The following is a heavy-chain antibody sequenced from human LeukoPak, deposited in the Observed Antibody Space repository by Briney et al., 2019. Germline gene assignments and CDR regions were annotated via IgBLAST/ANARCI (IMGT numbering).Heavy chain of an antibody. Sequence: XIXXSGGSTYYADSVKGRFSISRDNSKNTLYLQMNSLRAEDTAVYYCAKSLEALSIVATIPVDYWGQGTLVTVSS. V-gene: IGHV3-23*01. J-gene: IGHJ4*02. CDR2: IXXSGGST. CDR3: AKSLEALSIVATIPVDY. D-gene: IGHD5-12*01.